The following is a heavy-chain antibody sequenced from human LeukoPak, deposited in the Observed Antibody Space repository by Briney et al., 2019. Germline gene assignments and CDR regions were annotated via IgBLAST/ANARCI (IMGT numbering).Heavy chain of an antibody. Sequence: KPSETLSLTCAVYGGSFSGYYLSWIRQPPGKGLEWIGYIYYSGSTNYSPSLKSRVTISVDTSKNQFSLKLSSVTAADTAVYYCARGWGYFDSWGQGTLVTVSS. CDR3: ARGWGYFDS. D-gene: IGHD7-27*01. CDR2: IYYSGST. J-gene: IGHJ4*02. V-gene: IGHV4-59*08. CDR1: GGSFSGYY.